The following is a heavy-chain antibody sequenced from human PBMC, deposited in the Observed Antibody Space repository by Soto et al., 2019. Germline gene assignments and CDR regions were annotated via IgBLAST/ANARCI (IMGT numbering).Heavy chain of an antibody. V-gene: IGHV3-33*01. CDR3: AREDYSRGTGYLPH. CDR2: IWYDGSNE. J-gene: IGHJ1*01. D-gene: IGHD6-19*01. CDR1: GFTFSNYG. Sequence: QVQLVESGGGVVQPGRSLRLSCAASGFTFSNYGMHWVRQAPGKGLEWVAVIWYDGSNEYYVDSVKGRFTISRDNSKNTLYLQMNSLRAEDTAVYYCAREDYSRGTGYLPHWGQGTLVTVSS.